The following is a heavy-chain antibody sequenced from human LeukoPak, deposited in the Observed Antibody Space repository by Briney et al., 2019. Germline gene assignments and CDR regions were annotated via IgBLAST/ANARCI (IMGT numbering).Heavy chain of an antibody. D-gene: IGHD5-12*01. Sequence: SENLSLTCTVSGGSISGHFWSWVRQPPGKGLEWIGHIYYSGSTTYNPSLKSRVTISVDTSKNQFSLKLSSVTAADTAVYYCARDGYDPIDYWGQGTLVTVSS. CDR3: ARDGYDPIDY. CDR1: GGSISGHF. CDR2: IYYSGST. V-gene: IGHV4-59*11. J-gene: IGHJ4*02.